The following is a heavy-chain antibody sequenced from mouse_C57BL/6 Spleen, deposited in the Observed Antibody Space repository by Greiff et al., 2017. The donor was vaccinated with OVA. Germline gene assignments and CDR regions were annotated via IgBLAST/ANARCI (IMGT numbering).Heavy chain of an antibody. V-gene: IGHV1-80*01. J-gene: IGHJ2*01. CDR3: ARGYYGSSYCFDY. CDR1: GYAFSSYW. CDR2: IYPGDGDT. D-gene: IGHD1-1*01. Sequence: QVHVKQSGAELVKPGASVKISCKASGYAFSSYWMNWVKQRPGKGLEWIGQIYPGDGDTNYNGKFKGKATLTADKSSSTAYMQLSSLTSEDSAVYFCARGYYGSSYCFDYWGQGTTLTVSS.